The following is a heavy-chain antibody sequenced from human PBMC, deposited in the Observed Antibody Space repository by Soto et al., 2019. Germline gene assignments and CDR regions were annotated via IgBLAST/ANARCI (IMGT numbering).Heavy chain of an antibody. CDR1: GGSFSGYY. J-gene: IGHJ3*02. V-gene: IGHV4-34*01. CDR3: ASSYYDIFTVYYRHVDAFDI. CDR2: INHSGST. Sequence: SETLSLTCAVYGGSFSGYYWSWIRQPPGKGLEWIGEINHSGSTNYNPSLKSRVTISVDTSKNQFSLKLSSVTAADTAVYYCASSYYDIFTVYYRHVDAFDIRGPGIRVTL. D-gene: IGHD3-9*01.